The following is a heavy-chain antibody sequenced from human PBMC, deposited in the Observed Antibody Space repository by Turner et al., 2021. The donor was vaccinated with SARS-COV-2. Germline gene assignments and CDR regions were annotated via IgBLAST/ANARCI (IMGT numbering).Heavy chain of an antibody. V-gene: IGHV3-48*03. Sequence: EVQLVESGGGLVQPGGSLRPSCAASGFPFSTYELNWVRQAPGKGLEWVSFISASGSPIYYADSVKGRFTISRDNAKNSLYLQMNSLRADDTALYYCARDYRWQLRGGAFDYWGQGTLVTVS. D-gene: IGHD2-8*02. CDR1: GFPFSTYE. CDR2: ISASGSPI. J-gene: IGHJ4*02. CDR3: ARDYRWQLRGGAFDY.